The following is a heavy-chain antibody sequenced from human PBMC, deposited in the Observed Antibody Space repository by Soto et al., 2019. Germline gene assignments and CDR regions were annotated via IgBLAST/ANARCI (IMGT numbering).Heavy chain of an antibody. CDR2: IKSKTDGGTT. D-gene: IGHD3-16*01. Sequence: GGSLRLSCAASGFTFSNAWMSWVRQAPGKGLEWVGRIKSKTDGGTTDYAAPVKGRFTISRDDSKNTLYLQMNSLKTEDTAVYYCTTSHPFWGDAFDIWGQGTMVTVSS. V-gene: IGHV3-15*01. CDR3: TTSHPFWGDAFDI. CDR1: GFTFSNAW. J-gene: IGHJ3*02.